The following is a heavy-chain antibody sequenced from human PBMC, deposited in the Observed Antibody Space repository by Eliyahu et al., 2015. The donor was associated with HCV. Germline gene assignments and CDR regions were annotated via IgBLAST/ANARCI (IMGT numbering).Heavy chain of an antibody. CDR3: AKGSGTPDY. D-gene: IGHD1-1*01. CDR2: ISYDGSNK. V-gene: IGHV3-30*18. J-gene: IGHJ4*02. Sequence: QVQLVESGGGVVQPGXSLRLSCAASGFTFSSYGMHWVRQAPGKGLEWVAVISYDGSNKYYADSVKGRFTISRDNSKNTLYLQMNSLRAEDTAVYYCAKGSGTPDYWGQGTLVTVSS. CDR1: GFTFSSYG.